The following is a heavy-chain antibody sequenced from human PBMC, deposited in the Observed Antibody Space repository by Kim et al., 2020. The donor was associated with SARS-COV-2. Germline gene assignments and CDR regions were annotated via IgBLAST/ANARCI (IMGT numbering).Heavy chain of an antibody. CDR3: AKEIARLSTADAFDI. CDR2: ISWISGSI. J-gene: IGHJ3*02. D-gene: IGHD2-2*01. Sequence: GGSLRLSCAASGFSFDDYDMHWVRQAPGKGLEWVSGISWISGSIGYADSVKGRFTISRDNAKNSVYLQMNSLRAEDTALYHCAKEIARLSTADAFDIWG. V-gene: IGHV3-9*01. CDR1: GFSFDDYD.